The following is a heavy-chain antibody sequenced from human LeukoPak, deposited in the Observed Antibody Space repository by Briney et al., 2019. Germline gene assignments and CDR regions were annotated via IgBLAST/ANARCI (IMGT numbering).Heavy chain of an antibody. V-gene: IGHV3-23*01. J-gene: IGHJ4*02. CDR3: AREVWEEIVGTPHFDY. D-gene: IGHD5-12*01. CDR1: GFTFSSYA. Sequence: PGGSLRLSCAASGFTFSSYAMSWVRQAPGKGLEWVSAISGSGGSTYYADSVKGRFTISRDNSKNTLYLQMNSLRAEDTAVYYCAREVWEEIVGTPHFDYWGQGTLVTVSS. CDR2: ISGSGGST.